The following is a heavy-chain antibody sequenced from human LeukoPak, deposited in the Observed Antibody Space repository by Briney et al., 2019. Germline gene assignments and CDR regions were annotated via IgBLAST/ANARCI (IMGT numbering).Heavy chain of an antibody. CDR2: IIPIFGTA. CDR1: VGTFSSYA. V-gene: IGHV1-69*13. CDR3: ARNYWDYYDSSGPLDY. D-gene: IGHD3-22*01. Sequence: GASVRVSWKASVGTFSSYAISWVRQAHGQGLEWMGGIIPIFGTANYAQKFQGRVTITADESTSTAYMELSSLRSEDTAVYYCARNYWDYYDSSGPLDYWGQGTLVTVSS. J-gene: IGHJ4*02.